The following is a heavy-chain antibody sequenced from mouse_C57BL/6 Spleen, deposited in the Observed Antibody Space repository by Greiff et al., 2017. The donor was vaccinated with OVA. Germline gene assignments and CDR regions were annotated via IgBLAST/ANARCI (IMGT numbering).Heavy chain of an antibody. J-gene: IGHJ2*01. CDR3: ARGWSTVVEDYYFDY. Sequence: QVQLKESGAELVRPGASVKLSCKASGYTFTDYYINWVKQRPGQGLEWIARIYPGSGNTYYNEKFKGKATLTAEKSSSTAYMQLSSLTSEDSAVYFCARGWSTVVEDYYFDYWGQGTTLTVSS. CDR1: GYTFTDYY. V-gene: IGHV1-76*01. D-gene: IGHD1-1*01. CDR2: IYPGSGNT.